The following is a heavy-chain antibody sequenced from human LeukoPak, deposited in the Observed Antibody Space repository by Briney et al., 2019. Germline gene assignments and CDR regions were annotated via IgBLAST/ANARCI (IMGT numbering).Heavy chain of an antibody. J-gene: IGHJ6*02. Sequence: GGSLRLSCAASGFTFSSYEMNWVRQAPGKGLEWVSYISSSGSTIYYADSVRGRFTISRDNAKNSLYLQMNSLRAEDTAVYYCARSRYYGMDVWGQGTTVTVSS. CDR2: ISSSGSTI. CDR3: ARSRYYGMDV. V-gene: IGHV3-48*03. CDR1: GFTFSSYE.